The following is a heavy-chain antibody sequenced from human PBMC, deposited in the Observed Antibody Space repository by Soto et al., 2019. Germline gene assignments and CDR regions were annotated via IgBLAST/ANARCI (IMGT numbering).Heavy chain of an antibody. CDR1: GGTFSSYA. Sequence: QVQLVQSGAEVKKPGSSVKVSCKASGGTFSSYAISWVRQAPGQGLEWMGGIIPIFGTANYAQKFQGRVTITADESTITAYMELSSLRSEDTAVYYCARGKSRTGGSCYFRCWFDPWGQGTLVTVSS. J-gene: IGHJ5*02. CDR2: IIPIFGTA. V-gene: IGHV1-69*01. D-gene: IGHD2-15*01. CDR3: ARGKSRTGGSCYFRCWFDP.